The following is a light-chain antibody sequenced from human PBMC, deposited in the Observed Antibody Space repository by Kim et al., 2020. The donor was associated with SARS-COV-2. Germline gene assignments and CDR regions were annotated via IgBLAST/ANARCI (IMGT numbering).Light chain of an antibody. CDR2: GKN. V-gene: IGLV3-19*01. CDR1: SLRSYY. CDR3: NSRDSSGNYV. Sequence: LGQTVRITCQGDSLRSYYASWYQQKPGQAPVLVIYGKNNRPSGIPDRFSGSSSGNTASLTITGAQAEDEADYYCNSRDSSGNYVFGTGTKVTVL. J-gene: IGLJ1*01.